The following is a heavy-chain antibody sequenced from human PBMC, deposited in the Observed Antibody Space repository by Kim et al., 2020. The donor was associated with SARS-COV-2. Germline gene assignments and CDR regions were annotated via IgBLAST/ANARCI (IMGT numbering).Heavy chain of an antibody. CDR2: IYYSGST. CDR3: AVISWYFHPSDY. V-gene: IGHV4-39*01. D-gene: IGHD6-13*01. Sequence: SETLSLTCTVSGGSISSSSYYWGWLRQPPGKGLEWIGCIYYSGSTYYNPSLKSRVTISVDTSKNQFSLKLSTVTAADTAVYYCAVISWYFHPSDYWGQGTLVTVSS. CDR1: GGSISSSSYY. J-gene: IGHJ4*02.